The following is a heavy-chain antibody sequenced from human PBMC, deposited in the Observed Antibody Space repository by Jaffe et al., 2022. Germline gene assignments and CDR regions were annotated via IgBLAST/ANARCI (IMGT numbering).Heavy chain of an antibody. Sequence: QLQLQESGPGLVKPSETLSLTCTVSGGSISSSSYYWGWIRQPPGKGLEWIGSIYYSGSTYYNPSLKSRVTISVDTSKNQFSLKLSSVTAADTAVYYCARPVLDLEWLLGGDNWFDPWGQGTLVTVSS. D-gene: IGHD3-3*01. J-gene: IGHJ5*02. CDR3: ARPVLDLEWLLGGDNWFDP. CDR2: IYYSGST. CDR1: GGSISSSSYY. V-gene: IGHV4-39*01.